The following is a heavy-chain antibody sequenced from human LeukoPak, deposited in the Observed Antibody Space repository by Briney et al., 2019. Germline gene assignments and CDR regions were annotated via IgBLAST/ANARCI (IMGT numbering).Heavy chain of an antibody. CDR2: VSYDGGTQ. V-gene: IGHV3-30-3*01. D-gene: IGHD3-10*01. Sequence: GGSLRLSCAASGFPFSSYAMHWVRQAPGKGLEWVTIVSYDGGTQYYADSVKGRFTISRDNSKNALYLQMNALRAEDTAVYYCARSYGSGTFYLGYYLDYWGQGALVIVSP. J-gene: IGHJ4*02. CDR1: GFPFSSYA. CDR3: ARSYGSGTFYLGYYLDY.